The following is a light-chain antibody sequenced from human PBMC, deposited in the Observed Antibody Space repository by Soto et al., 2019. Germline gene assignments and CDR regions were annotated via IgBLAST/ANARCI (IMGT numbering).Light chain of an antibody. Sequence: EIVLTQSPGTLSLSPGERATLSCRASQSVNSNYLAWYQQKPGQVPRPLIDAASSRAAGVPDRLSSSGSVTDFTLTISRLEHEDYAVYYCQQYGTSPHTFGQGTKLEIK. CDR2: AAS. CDR3: QQYGTSPHT. CDR1: QSVNSNY. J-gene: IGKJ2*01. V-gene: IGKV3-20*01.